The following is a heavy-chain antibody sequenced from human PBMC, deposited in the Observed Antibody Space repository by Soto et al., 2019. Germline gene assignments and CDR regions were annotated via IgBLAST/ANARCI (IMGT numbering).Heavy chain of an antibody. Sequence: ASVKVSCKASGYTFTSYGIHWVRQAPGQRLEWMGWINAANGDTKYSPKFQGRVTITRDTSASTAYMELSSLRSEDTAVYYCAVHTVIKYYFDYWGQGTLVTVSS. CDR2: INAANGDT. V-gene: IGHV1-3*01. CDR3: AVHTVIKYYFDY. J-gene: IGHJ4*02. D-gene: IGHD4-17*01. CDR1: GYTFTSYG.